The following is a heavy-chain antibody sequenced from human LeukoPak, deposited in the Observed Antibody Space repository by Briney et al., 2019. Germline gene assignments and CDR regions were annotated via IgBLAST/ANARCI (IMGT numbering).Heavy chain of an antibody. CDR3: ARFYGGNSGDWFDP. D-gene: IGHD4-23*01. V-gene: IGHV1-69*04. J-gene: IGHJ5*02. Sequence: GASVKVSCKASGGTFSSYAISWVRQAPGQGLEWMGRIIPTLGIANYAQKFQGRVTITADKSTSTAYMELSSLRSEDTAVYYCARFYGGNSGDWFDPWGQGTLVTVSS. CDR2: IIPTLGIA. CDR1: GGTFSSYA.